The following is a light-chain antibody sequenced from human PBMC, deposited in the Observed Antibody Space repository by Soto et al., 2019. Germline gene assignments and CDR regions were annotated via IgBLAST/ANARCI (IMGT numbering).Light chain of an antibody. CDR3: QQYGRSPFT. Sequence: EVVLTQSPVTLSLSPGERATLSCRASQSVSSPYLAWYQQKPGQPPRLLIYGASSRATDIPDRFIGSGSGTEFTLTIARLAPEDFAMYYCQQYGRSPFTFGPGTKVDI. CDR2: GAS. V-gene: IGKV3-20*01. CDR1: QSVSSPY. J-gene: IGKJ3*01.